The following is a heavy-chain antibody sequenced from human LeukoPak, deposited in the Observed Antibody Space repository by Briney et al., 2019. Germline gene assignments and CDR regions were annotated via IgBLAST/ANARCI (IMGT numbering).Heavy chain of an antibody. V-gene: IGHV1-2*06. J-gene: IGHJ4*02. CDR3: ARGEDSAN. D-gene: IGHD4-11*01. Sequence: GASVKVSCKASGYTFTGYYMLWVRQAPGQGLEWMGRINPNTGSTNYAQGFQGRVTLTRDNYIDTAYMELKRLRSDDTAMYYCARGEDSANWGQGTLVIVSS. CDR2: INPNTGST. CDR1: GYTFTGYY.